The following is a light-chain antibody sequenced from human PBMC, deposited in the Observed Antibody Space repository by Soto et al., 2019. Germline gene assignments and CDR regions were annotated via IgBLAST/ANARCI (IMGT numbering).Light chain of an antibody. V-gene: IGLV1-40*01. CDR2: GNT. CDR3: QSYDSSLSGSI. Sequence: QSFLTPPPSVSEAPGQRVTISCTGSSSNLGPGYDVHWYQQLPGRAPKLLIYGNTNRPSVCPDRFSGSKSGTSASLAITGLQAEDEADYYCQSYDSSLSGSIFGTGTKVTVL. CDR1: SSNLGPGYD. J-gene: IGLJ1*01.